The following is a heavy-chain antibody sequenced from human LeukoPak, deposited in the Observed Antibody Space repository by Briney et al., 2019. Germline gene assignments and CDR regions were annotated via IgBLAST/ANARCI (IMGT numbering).Heavy chain of an antibody. J-gene: IGHJ4*02. CDR3: ARDFPSSGWYHPFDY. CDR2: INPNSGGT. Sequence: GASVKVSRKASGYTFTAYYMHWVRQAPGQGLEWMGWINPNSGGTNYAQKFQGRVTMTRDTSISTVYMELSRLRSDDTAVYYCARDFPSSGWYHPFDYWGQGILVTVSS. V-gene: IGHV1-2*02. D-gene: IGHD6-19*01. CDR1: GYTFTAYY.